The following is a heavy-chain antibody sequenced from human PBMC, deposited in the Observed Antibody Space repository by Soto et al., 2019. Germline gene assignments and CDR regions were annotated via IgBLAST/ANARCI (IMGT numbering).Heavy chain of an antibody. CDR2: IYYSGST. D-gene: IGHD2-2*01. Sequence: QVQLQESGPGLVKPSQTLSLTCTVSGGSISSGGYYWSWIRQHPGKGLEWIGYIYYSGSTYYNPSLKSRVTISVDTSKNQFSLKLSSVTAADTAVYYCARGNLYCSSTSCHIGDMDVWGKGTTVTVSS. CDR1: GGSISSGGYY. CDR3: ARGNLYCSSTSCHIGDMDV. V-gene: IGHV4-31*03. J-gene: IGHJ6*03.